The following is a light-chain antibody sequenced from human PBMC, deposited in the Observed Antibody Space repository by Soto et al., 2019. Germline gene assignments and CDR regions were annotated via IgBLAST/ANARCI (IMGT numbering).Light chain of an antibody. Sequence: SVLTQPPSASGTPGQRVTISCSGSGSNIGSNAVNWYQHLPGTAPKLLIYSDNQRPSGVPDRFSGSKSGTSGSLAISGLQSEDEADYYCAAWDDGLNGFWVFGTGTKVTVL. J-gene: IGLJ1*01. CDR3: AAWDDGLNGFWV. CDR1: GSNIGSNA. V-gene: IGLV1-44*01. CDR2: SDN.